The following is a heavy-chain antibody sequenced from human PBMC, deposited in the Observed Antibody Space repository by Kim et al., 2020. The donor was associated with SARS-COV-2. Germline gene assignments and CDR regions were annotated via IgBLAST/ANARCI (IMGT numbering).Heavy chain of an antibody. D-gene: IGHD3-22*01. CDR3: ARDKGYYDSSGYYDYFDY. CDR1: GGSVSSGSYY. CDR2: IYYSGST. V-gene: IGHV4-61*01. J-gene: IGHJ4*02. Sequence: SETLSLTCTVSGGSVSSGSYYWSWIRQPPGKGLEWIGYIYYSGSTNYNPSLKSRVTISVDTSKNQFSLKLSSVTAADTAVYYCARDKGYYDSSGYYDYFDYCGQGTLVTVSS.